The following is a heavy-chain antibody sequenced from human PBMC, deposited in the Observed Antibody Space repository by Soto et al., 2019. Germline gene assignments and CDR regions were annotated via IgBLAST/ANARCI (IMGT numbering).Heavy chain of an antibody. J-gene: IGHJ6*02. CDR2: ISAYNGNT. D-gene: IGHD2-15*01. CDR1: GYTFTSYG. V-gene: IGHV1-18*01. CDR3: ARAYCSGGSCYSEASYYYYGMDV. Sequence: ASVKVSCKASGYTFTSYGISWVRQAPGQGLEWMGWISAYNGNTNYAQKFQGRVTITADESTSTAYMELSSLRSEDTAVYYCARAYCSGGSCYSEASYYYYGMDVWGQGTTVTVSS.